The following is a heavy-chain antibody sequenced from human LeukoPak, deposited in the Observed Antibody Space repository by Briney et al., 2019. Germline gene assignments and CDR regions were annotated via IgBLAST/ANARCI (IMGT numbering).Heavy chain of an antibody. CDR2: INPNTGGT. V-gene: IGHV1-2*02. CDR3: ARVGYCSRGVCYNYDY. Sequence: ASVMVSCKASGYSFTGNYMHWVRQAPGQGFEWMGWINPNTGGTNYAQKFKGRVLMTRDTSISTAYLELSSLKSDDTAVYYCARVGYCSRGVCYNYDYWGQGTQVTVSS. J-gene: IGHJ4*02. CDR1: GYSFTGNY. D-gene: IGHD2-8*01.